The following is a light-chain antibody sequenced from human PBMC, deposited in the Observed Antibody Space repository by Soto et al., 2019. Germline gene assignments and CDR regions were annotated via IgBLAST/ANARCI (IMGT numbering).Light chain of an antibody. Sequence: EIVLTQSPGTLSLSPGERATLSCRASQSVGRNYLAWYKQKPGRAPRLLIYGASSRATGIPDTFSGSGSGTDFTLTISRLEPEDFAVYYCQQYASSPLTFGGGTKVEIK. CDR1: QSVGRNY. J-gene: IGKJ4*01. V-gene: IGKV3-20*01. CDR3: QQYASSPLT. CDR2: GAS.